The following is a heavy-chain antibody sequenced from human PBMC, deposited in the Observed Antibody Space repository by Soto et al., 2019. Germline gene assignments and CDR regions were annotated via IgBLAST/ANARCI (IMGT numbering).Heavy chain of an antibody. CDR1: GGSISSSSYY. CDR3: ARNPYYYDSSGYYGEFDY. J-gene: IGHJ4*02. V-gene: IGHV4-39*01. CDR2: IYYSGST. D-gene: IGHD3-22*01. Sequence: ASETLSLTCTVSGGSISSSSYYWGWIRQPPGKGLEWIGSIYYSGSTYYNPSLKSRVTISVDTSKNQFSLKLSSVTAADTAVYYCARNPYYYDSSGYYGEFDYWGQGTLVTVSS.